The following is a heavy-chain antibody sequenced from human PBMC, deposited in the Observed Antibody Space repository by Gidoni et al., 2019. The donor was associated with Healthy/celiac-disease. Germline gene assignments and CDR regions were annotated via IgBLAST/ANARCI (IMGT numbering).Heavy chain of an antibody. D-gene: IGHD3-3*01. J-gene: IGHJ4*02. CDR2: ISYDGSNK. CDR3: ARDQNKKDDFWSGYVDPIGPAKGPNFDY. V-gene: IGHV3-30-3*01. Sequence: APGKGLEWVAVISYDGSNKYYADSVKGRFTISRDNSKNTLYLQMNSLRAEDTAVYYCARDQNKKDDFWSGYVDPIGPAKGPNFDYWGQGTLVTVSS.